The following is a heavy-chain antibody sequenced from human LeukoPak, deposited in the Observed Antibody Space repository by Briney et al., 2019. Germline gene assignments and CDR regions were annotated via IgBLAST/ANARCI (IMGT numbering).Heavy chain of an antibody. Sequence: RASVKVSCKASGYTFTSYGISWVRQAPGQGLEWMGGIIPIFGTANYAQKFQGRVTITADKSTSTAYMELSSLRSEDTAVYYCARGVVPAAIYPGAFDIWGQGTMVTVSS. CDR2: IIPIFGTA. V-gene: IGHV1-69*06. D-gene: IGHD2-2*01. CDR1: GYTFTSYG. J-gene: IGHJ3*02. CDR3: ARGVVPAAIYPGAFDI.